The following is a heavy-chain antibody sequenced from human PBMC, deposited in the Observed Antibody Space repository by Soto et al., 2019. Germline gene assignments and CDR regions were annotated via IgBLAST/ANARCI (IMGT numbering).Heavy chain of an antibody. D-gene: IGHD3-22*01. CDR1: GGTFSSYA. Sequence: ASVKVSCKASGGTFSSYAISWVRQTPGQGLEWMGGIIPIFGTANYAQKFQGRVTITADESTSTAYMELSSLRSEDTAVYYCAGSRYYYDSSGSRFDYWGQGTLVTVSS. CDR2: IIPIFGTA. CDR3: AGSRYYYDSSGSRFDY. V-gene: IGHV1-69*13. J-gene: IGHJ4*02.